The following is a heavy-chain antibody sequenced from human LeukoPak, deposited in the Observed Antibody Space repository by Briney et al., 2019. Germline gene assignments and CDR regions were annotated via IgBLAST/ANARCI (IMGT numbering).Heavy chain of an antibody. Sequence: PGGSLRLSCAASGFTFSSYTMNWVRQAPGKGLEWVSSITSSSSYIYYADSVKGRFTISRHNAKNSLYLQMNSLRAGDTAVYYCARGHRSSGYYYYYYMDVWGKGTTVTISS. CDR3: ARGHRSSGYYYYYYMDV. CDR1: GFTFSSYT. J-gene: IGHJ6*03. V-gene: IGHV3-21*01. CDR2: ITSSSSYI. D-gene: IGHD3-22*01.